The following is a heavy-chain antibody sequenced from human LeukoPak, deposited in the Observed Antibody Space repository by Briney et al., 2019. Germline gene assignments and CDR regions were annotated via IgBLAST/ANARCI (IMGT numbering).Heavy chain of an antibody. J-gene: IGHJ3*02. Sequence: GGSLRLSCAASGFTFSSYWMSWVRQAPGKGLEWVANIKQDGSEKYYVDSVKGRFTISRDNAKNSLYLQMNSLRAEDTAVYYCARVGPRAGPRSQAFDIWGQGTMVSVSS. CDR1: GFTFSSYW. CDR3: ARVGPRAGPRSQAFDI. D-gene: IGHD6-19*01. CDR2: IKQDGSEK. V-gene: IGHV3-7*01.